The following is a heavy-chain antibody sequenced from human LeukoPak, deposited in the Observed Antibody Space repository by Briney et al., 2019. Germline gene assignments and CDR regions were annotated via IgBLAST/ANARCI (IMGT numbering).Heavy chain of an antibody. CDR1: GGSFSGYY. V-gene: IGHV4-34*01. CDR2: INHSGST. CDR3: ARGDSSGSDLNTYDY. J-gene: IGHJ4*02. D-gene: IGHD3-22*01. Sequence: ETLSLTCAVYGGSFSGYYWSWIRQPPGKGLEWIGEINHSGSTNYNPSLKSRVTISVDTSKNQFSPKLSSVTAADTAVYYCARGDSSGSDLNTYDYWGQGTLVTVSS.